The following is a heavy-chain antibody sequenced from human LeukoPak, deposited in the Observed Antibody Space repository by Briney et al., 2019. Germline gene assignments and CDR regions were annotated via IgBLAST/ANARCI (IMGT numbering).Heavy chain of an antibody. J-gene: IGHJ6*03. CDR1: GGTFSSYA. Sequence: ASVKVSCKASGGTFSSYATSWVRQAPGQGLEWMGGIIPIFGTANYAQKFQGRVTITADKSTSTAYMELSSLRSEDTAVYYCARVYYDSSGYWISDYYYYYMDVWGKGTTVTVSS. CDR3: ARVYYDSSGYWISDYYYYYMDV. CDR2: IIPIFGTA. V-gene: IGHV1-69*06. D-gene: IGHD3-22*01.